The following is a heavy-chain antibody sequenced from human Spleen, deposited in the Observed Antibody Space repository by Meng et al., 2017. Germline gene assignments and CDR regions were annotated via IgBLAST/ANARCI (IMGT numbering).Heavy chain of an antibody. CDR1: GDSISTTTYY. V-gene: IGHV4-39*07. CDR3: VRVAAAGYFDF. Sequence: QMQLQESGPGLVKPSETLSLPCTVSGDSISTTTYYWGWIRQPPGQRLEWIGSMFSTGSIYYNPSLQSRVTLSVHTSKNQFSLKLSSVTAADTAMYFCVRVAAAGYFDFWGQGTLVTVSS. D-gene: IGHD6-13*01. J-gene: IGHJ4*02. CDR2: MFSTGSI.